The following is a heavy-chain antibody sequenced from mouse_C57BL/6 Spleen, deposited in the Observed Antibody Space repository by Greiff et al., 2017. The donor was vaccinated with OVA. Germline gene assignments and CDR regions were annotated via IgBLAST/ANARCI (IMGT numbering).Heavy chain of an antibody. CDR2: INPNNGGT. Sequence: VQLQQSGPELVKPGASVKISCKASGYTFTDYYMNWVKQSHGKSLEWIGDINPNNGGTSYNQKFKGKATLTVDKSSSTAYMELRSLTSEDSAVYYCAREGSWEDYWGQGTTLTVSS. CDR3: AREGSWEDY. D-gene: IGHD4-1*01. CDR1: GYTFTDYY. J-gene: IGHJ2*01. V-gene: IGHV1-26*01.